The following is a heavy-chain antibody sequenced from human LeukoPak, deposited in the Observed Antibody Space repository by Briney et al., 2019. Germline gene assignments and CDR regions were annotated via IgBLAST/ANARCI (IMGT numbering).Heavy chain of an antibody. CDR3: ARAIDGYSYDRGYYMDV. D-gene: IGHD5-18*01. Sequence: SETLSLTCTVSGGCISSGDYYWSWIRQPPGKGLEWIGYIYYSGSTYYNPSLKSRVTISVDTSKNQFSLKLSSVTAADTAVYYCARAIDGYSYDRGYYMDVWGKGTTVTVSS. CDR2: IYYSGST. CDR1: GGCISSGDYY. J-gene: IGHJ6*03. V-gene: IGHV4-30-4*08.